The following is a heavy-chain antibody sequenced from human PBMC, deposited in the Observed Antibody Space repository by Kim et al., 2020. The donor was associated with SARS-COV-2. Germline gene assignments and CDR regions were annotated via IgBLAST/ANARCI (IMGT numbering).Heavy chain of an antibody. CDR3: ARDRYDFWSGYPSFDY. V-gene: IGHV3-48*03. J-gene: IGHJ4*02. D-gene: IGHD3-3*01. Sequence: SVKGRFTISRDNAKNSLYLKMNSLRAEDTAVYYCARDRYDFWSGYPSFDYWGQGTLVTVSS.